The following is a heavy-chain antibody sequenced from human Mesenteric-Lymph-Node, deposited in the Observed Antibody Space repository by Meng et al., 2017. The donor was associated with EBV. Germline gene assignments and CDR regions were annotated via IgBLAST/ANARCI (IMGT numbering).Heavy chain of an antibody. CDR2: IYYSGST. Sequence: HPKEPGPGLVKPSGTLSLTCSVSGGSISSSSYYWGWIRQPPGKGLEWIGSIYYSGSTYYNPSLKSRVTISVDTSKNQFSLKLSSVTAADTAVYYCARTPGPVAVPFDYWGQGTLVTVSS. CDR3: ARTPGPVAVPFDY. CDR1: GGSISSSSYY. D-gene: IGHD6-19*01. V-gene: IGHV4-39*01. J-gene: IGHJ4*02.